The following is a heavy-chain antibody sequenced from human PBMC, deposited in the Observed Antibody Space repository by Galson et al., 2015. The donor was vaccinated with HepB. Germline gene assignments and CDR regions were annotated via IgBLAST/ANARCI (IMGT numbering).Heavy chain of an antibody. J-gene: IGHJ4*02. CDR3: AKVFSRGTKGGYFDY. Sequence: SLRLSCAASGFTFDDYAMHWVRQAPGKGLEWVSGISWNSGSIGYADSVKGRFTISRDNAKNSLYLQMNSLRAEDTALYYCAKVFSRGTKGGYFDYWSQGTLVTVSS. D-gene: IGHD2-8*01. CDR2: ISWNSGSI. V-gene: IGHV3-9*01. CDR1: GFTFDDYA.